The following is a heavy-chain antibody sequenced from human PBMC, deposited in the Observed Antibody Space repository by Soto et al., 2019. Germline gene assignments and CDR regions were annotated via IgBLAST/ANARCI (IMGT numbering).Heavy chain of an antibody. Sequence: SETLSLTCAVSGDSINNIHWWSGLQHPPKKGRGWCGEIQNRGHTHYNQSVNGRVAISADSSKRQFSLQVSTVTSADTALYYCAKDTKGAAARRGLVVWGQGTAVTVSS. CDR2: IQNRGHT. V-gene: IGHV4-4*02. CDR1: GDSINNIHW. CDR3: AKDTKGAAARRGLVV. J-gene: IGHJ6*02. D-gene: IGHD6-13*01.